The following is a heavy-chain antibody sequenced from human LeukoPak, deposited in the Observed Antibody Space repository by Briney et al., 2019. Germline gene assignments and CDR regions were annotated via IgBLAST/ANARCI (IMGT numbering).Heavy chain of an antibody. Sequence: GGSLRLSCAASGFTFTDYSINWVRQAPGRGLEWVSYISSPSTHIYYADSVKGRFIISRDNAKNSLYLQMNSLRDEDTAVYYCARESYWGSNAKGFDYWGQGTLVTVSS. D-gene: IGHD7-27*01. CDR2: ISSPSTHI. CDR1: GFTFTDYS. V-gene: IGHV3-48*02. J-gene: IGHJ4*02. CDR3: ARESYWGSNAKGFDY.